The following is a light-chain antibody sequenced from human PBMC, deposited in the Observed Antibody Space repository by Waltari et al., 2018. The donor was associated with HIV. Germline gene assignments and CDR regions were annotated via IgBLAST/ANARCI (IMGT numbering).Light chain of an antibody. CDR3: SSYTSSTTRRV. CDR1: SSDVGGYNS. J-gene: IGLJ1*01. V-gene: IGLV2-14*01. CDR2: EVS. Sequence: QSALTQPASVSGSPGQSITISCTGTSSDVGGYNSVSWYQQHPGKAPKLMIYEVSNRPSGVSNRFSGSKSGNTASLTISGLQAEDEADYFCSSYTSSTTRRVFGTGTKVTVL.